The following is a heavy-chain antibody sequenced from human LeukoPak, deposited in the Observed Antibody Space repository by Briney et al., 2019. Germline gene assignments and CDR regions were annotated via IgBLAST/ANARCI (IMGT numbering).Heavy chain of an antibody. V-gene: IGHV3-11*06. D-gene: IGHD3-9*01. J-gene: IGHJ3*02. Sequence: PGGSLRLSCAASGFSFSDYYMTWIRQAPGKGLEWVSSISSSSSYIYYAGSVKGRFTISRDNAKNSLYLQMNSLRAEDTAVYYCARANPYYDILTGYGRGCPGAFDIWGQGTMVTVSS. CDR2: ISSSSSYI. CDR1: GFSFSDYY. CDR3: ARANPYYDILTGYGRGCPGAFDI.